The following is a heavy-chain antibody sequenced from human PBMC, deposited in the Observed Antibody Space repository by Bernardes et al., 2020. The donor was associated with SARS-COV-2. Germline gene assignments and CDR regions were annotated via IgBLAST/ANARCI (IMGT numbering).Heavy chain of an antibody. J-gene: IGHJ4*02. V-gene: IGHV3-33*01. CDR1: GSTFSGYG. D-gene: IGHD1-26*01. CDR3: ARKRELFSQGDFDY. Sequence: GGSLRLSCAASGSTFSGYGMHWVRQAPGKGLEWVAVIWYDGSNEYYADSVKGRFTISRDNSKNTLFLQMNSLRAEDTAVYYCARKRELFSQGDFDYWGQGTLVTVSS. CDR2: IWYDGSNE.